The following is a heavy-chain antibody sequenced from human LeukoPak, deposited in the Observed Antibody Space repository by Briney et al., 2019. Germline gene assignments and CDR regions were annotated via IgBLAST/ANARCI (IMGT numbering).Heavy chain of an antibody. Sequence: ASVKVSCKASGYTFTSYGISWVRQAPGQGLEWMGGIIPIFGTANYAQKFQGRVTITADESTSTAYMELSSLRSEDTAVYYCARGATIFGVVTVPDYWGQGTLVTVSS. CDR1: GYTFTSYG. CDR2: IIPIFGTA. CDR3: ARGATIFGVVTVPDY. V-gene: IGHV1-69*13. J-gene: IGHJ4*02. D-gene: IGHD3-3*01.